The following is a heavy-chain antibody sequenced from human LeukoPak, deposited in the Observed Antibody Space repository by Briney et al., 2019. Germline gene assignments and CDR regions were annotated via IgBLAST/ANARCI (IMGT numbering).Heavy chain of an antibody. Sequence: SVKVSCKASGGTFSSYAISWVRQAPGQGLEWMGRIIPILGIANYAQKFQGRVTITADKSTSTAYMELSSLRSEDTAVYYCARSPDYDSSGDVWFDPWGQGTLVTVSS. J-gene: IGHJ5*02. D-gene: IGHD3-22*01. V-gene: IGHV1-69*04. CDR2: IIPILGIA. CDR3: ARSPDYDSSGDVWFDP. CDR1: GGTFSSYA.